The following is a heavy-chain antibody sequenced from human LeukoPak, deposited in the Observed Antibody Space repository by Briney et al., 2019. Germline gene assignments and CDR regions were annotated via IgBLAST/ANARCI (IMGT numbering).Heavy chain of an antibody. CDR1: GFTVSSNY. CDR3: ARVRAYSGYDY. V-gene: IGHV3-53*01. CDR2: IYSGGST. J-gene: IGHJ4*02. D-gene: IGHD5-12*01. Sequence: GGSLRLSCAASGFTVSSNYMSWVRQAPGKGLEWVSVIYSGGSTYYADSVKGRFTISRDNAKNSLYLQMNSLRDEDTAVYYCARVRAYSGYDYWGQGTLLTVSS.